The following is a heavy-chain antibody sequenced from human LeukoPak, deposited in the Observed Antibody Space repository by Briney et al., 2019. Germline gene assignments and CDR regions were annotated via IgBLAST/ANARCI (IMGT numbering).Heavy chain of an antibody. CDR2: ISAYNGNT. CDR1: GYTFTSYG. CDR3: ARVNYGYCGGDCYPPHWFDP. J-gene: IGHJ5*02. D-gene: IGHD2-21*02. Sequence: ASVKVSCKASGYTFTSYGISWVRQAPGQGLEWMGWISAYNGNTNYAQKLQGRVTMTTDTSTSTAYMELRSLRSDDTAVYYCARVNYGYCGGDCYPPHWFDPWGQGTLVTVSS. V-gene: IGHV1-18*01.